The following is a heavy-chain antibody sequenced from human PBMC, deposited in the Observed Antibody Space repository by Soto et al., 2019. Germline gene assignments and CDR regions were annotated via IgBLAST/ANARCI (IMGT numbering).Heavy chain of an antibody. D-gene: IGHD2-21*01. CDR2: INPSGGST. Sequence: ASVKVSCKASGYTFTSYYMHWVRQAPGQGLEWMGIINPSGGSTSYAQKFQGRVTMTRDTSTSTVYMELSSLRSEDTAVYYCAGEQAASCSFCTDYCYVKAFGGQGTRFTVSS. V-gene: IGHV1-46*01. CDR3: AGEQAASCSFCTDYCYVKAF. CDR1: GYTFTSYY. J-gene: IGHJ6*02.